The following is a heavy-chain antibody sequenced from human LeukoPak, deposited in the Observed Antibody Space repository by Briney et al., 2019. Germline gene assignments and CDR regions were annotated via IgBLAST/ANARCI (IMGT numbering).Heavy chain of an antibody. V-gene: IGHV3-23*01. CDR3: AKDPGITMIVVAQGFDY. J-gene: IGHJ4*02. CDR1: GFTFSSYA. Sequence: GGSLRLSCAASGFTFSSYAMSWVRQAPGKGLEWVSAISGSGGSTYYADSVKGRFTISRDNSKNTLYLQMNSLRAEDTAVYYCAKDPGITMIVVAQGFDYWGQGTLVTVSS. CDR2: ISGSGGST. D-gene: IGHD3-22*01.